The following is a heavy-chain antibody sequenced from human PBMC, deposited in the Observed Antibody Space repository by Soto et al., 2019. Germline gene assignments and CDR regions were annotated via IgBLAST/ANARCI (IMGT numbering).Heavy chain of an antibody. CDR2: IVVGSGNT. D-gene: IGHD1-7*01. J-gene: IGHJ6*02. CDR1: GFTFTSSA. CDR3: AGHWNYRPYYYYGMDV. V-gene: IGHV1-58*01. Sequence: SVKVSCKASGFTFTSSAVQWVRQARGQRLEWIGWIVVGSGNTNYAQKFQERVTITRDMSTSTAYMELSSLRSEDTAAYYCAGHWNYRPYYYYGMDVWGQGTTVTVSS.